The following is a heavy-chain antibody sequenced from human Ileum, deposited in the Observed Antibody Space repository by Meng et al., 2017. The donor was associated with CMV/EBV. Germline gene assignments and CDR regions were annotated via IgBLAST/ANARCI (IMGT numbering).Heavy chain of an antibody. D-gene: IGHD1-14*01. V-gene: IGHV4-4*07. CDR3: AKGTGVTDPFDY. CDR2: IYVSGST. Sequence: QGQRQGSAQGLVNPSGTLSVTCGITGGSITSYVWSWIRQPAGKGLEWIGRIYVSGSTNYNPSLKSRVAMSVDTSKNQFSLKLGSVTAADTAIYYCAKGTGVTDPFDYWGQGTLVTVSS. CDR1: GGSITSYV. J-gene: IGHJ4*02.